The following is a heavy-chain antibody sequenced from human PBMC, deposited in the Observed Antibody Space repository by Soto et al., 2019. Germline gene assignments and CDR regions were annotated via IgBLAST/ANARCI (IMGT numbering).Heavy chain of an antibody. D-gene: IGHD2-15*01. V-gene: IGHV4-34*01. CDR1: GGSFSYYY. Sequence: QVQLQQWGAGLLKPSDTLSLTCAVYGGSFSYYYWTWVRQPPGKGLEWMGEINHNGSASYNPSLKSRLPMSLDTSNNQYSLRLSSVTAADTAVYYCASQGYCRDVRCYRATGFWSFDLWGRGTLVTVSS. J-gene: IGHJ2*01. CDR3: ASQGYCRDVRCYRATGFWSFDL. CDR2: INHNGSA.